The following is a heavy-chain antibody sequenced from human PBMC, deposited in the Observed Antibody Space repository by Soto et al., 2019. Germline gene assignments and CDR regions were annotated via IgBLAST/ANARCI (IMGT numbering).Heavy chain of an antibody. CDR3: ARDGSSTANWIDP. D-gene: IGHD2-2*01. CDR1: VDAIYIGGYY. Sequence: PSETLPLTCTVSVDAIYIGGYYLTWIRQHAGNGLEWIGYIYPTWKTYYNPSLGSRVTMSVDTSKNQFVLTLASVTAADTAVYYCARDGSSTANWIDPWGQGTMVTVSS. V-gene: IGHV4-31*03. CDR2: IYPTWKT. J-gene: IGHJ5*02.